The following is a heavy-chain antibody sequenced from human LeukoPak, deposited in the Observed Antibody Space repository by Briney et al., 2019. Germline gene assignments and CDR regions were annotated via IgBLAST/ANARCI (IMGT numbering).Heavy chain of an antibody. V-gene: IGHV3-21*01. J-gene: IGHJ4*02. CDR3: ARDRGPYYDSSGQSDY. Sequence: GGSLRLSCAASGFTFSSYSMNWVRQAPGKGLEWVSSISSSSSYIYYADSVKGRFTISRDNAKNSLYLQMNSLRAEDTAVYYCARDRGPYYDSSGQSDYWGQGTLVTVPS. CDR1: GFTFSSYS. D-gene: IGHD3-22*01. CDR2: ISSSSSYI.